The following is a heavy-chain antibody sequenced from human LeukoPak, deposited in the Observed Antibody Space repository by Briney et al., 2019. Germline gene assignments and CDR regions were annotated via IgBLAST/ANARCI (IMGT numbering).Heavy chain of an antibody. J-gene: IGHJ4*02. V-gene: IGHV3-30*04. D-gene: IGHD6-19*01. Sequence: PGGSLRLSCAASGFTFSSYAMHWVRRASSKGLEWVAAISYDGSNKKNADSVKGRFTISRDNSKNTLYLQMNSLRSDDTAVYYCARGVRIAVAGYIDCWGQGTLVTVSS. CDR3: ARGVRIAVAGYIDC. CDR1: GFTFSSYA. CDR2: ISYDGSNK.